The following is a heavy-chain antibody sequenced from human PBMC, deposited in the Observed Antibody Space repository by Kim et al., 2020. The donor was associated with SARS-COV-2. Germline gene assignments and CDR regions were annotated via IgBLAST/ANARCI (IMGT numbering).Heavy chain of an antibody. Sequence: GGSLRLSCAASGFTFSSYAMHWVRQAPGKGLEWVAVISYDGSNKYYADSVKGRFTISRDNSKNTLYLQMNSLRAEDTAVYYCARDPYYYGSGSYPYYFDYWGQGTLVTVSS. V-gene: IGHV3-30-3*01. J-gene: IGHJ4*02. CDR1: GFTFSSYA. CDR3: ARDPYYYGSGSYPYYFDY. CDR2: ISYDGSNK. D-gene: IGHD3-10*01.